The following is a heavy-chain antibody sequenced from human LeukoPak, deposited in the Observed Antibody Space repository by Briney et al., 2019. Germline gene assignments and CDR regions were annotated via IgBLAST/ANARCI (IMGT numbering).Heavy chain of an antibody. Sequence: SETLSLTCAVYGGSFSGYYWSWIRQPPGKGLEWIGEINHSGSTNYNPSPKSRVTISVDTSENQFSLMLSSVTAADTAVYYCARLNGDYDRPYYYYYMDVWGKGTTVTISS. CDR2: INHSGST. J-gene: IGHJ6*03. D-gene: IGHD4-17*01. CDR3: ARLNGDYDRPYYYYYMDV. V-gene: IGHV4-34*01. CDR1: GGSFSGYY.